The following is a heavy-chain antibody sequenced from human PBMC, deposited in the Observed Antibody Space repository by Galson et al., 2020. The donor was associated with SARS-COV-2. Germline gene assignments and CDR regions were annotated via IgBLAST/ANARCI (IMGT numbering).Heavy chain of an antibody. CDR1: GGSISSSSYY. V-gene: IGHV4-39*01. J-gene: IGHJ3*02. CDR3: ARQSEDDGYGDLDDAFDI. CDR2: IYYSGST. D-gene: IGHD4-17*01. Sequence: SETLSLTCTVSGGSISSSSYYWGWIRQPPGKGLEWIGSIYYSGSTYYNPSLKSRVTISVDTSKNQFSLKLSSVTAADTAVYYCARQSEDDGYGDLDDAFDIWGQGTMVTVSS.